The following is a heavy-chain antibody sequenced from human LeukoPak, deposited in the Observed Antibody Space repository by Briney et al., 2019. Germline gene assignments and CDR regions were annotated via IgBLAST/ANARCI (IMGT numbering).Heavy chain of an antibody. CDR2: IGGRDGST. CDR1: GFTFSSYG. J-gene: IGHJ4*02. D-gene: IGHD3-10*01. Sequence: GGSLRLSCAASGFTFSSYGMSWVRQAPGKGLEWVSAIGGRDGSTYYADSVKGRFTISGDNSKNTLYVQMNSLRAEDTAVYYCAKGHYYGSGSLDYWGQGTLVTVSS. V-gene: IGHV3-23*01. CDR3: AKGHYYGSGSLDY.